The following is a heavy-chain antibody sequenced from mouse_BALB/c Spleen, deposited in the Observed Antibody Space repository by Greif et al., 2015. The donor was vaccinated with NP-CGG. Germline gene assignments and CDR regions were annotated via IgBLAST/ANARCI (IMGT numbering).Heavy chain of an antibody. CDR1: GYTFTSYW. J-gene: IGHJ2*01. D-gene: IGHD2-2*01. V-gene: IGHV1-7*01. CDR3: ARRGGYDGFDY. CDR2: INPSTGYT. Sequence: VQRVESGAELAKPGASVKMSCKASGYTFTSYWMHWVKQRPGQGLEWIGYINPSTGYTEYNQKFKDKATLTADKSSSTAYMQLSSLTSEDSAVYYCARRGGYDGFDYWGQGTTLTVSS.